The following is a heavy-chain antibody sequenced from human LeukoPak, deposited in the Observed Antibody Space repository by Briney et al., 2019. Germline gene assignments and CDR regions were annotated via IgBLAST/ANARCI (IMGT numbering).Heavy chain of an antibody. CDR2: INPNSGGT. Sequence: APVKVSCKASGYTFTGYYMHWVRQAPGQGLEWMGWINPNSGGTNYAQKFQGRVTMTRDTSISTAYMELSRLRSDDTAVYYCARARYQLLLDAFDIWGQGTMVTVSS. J-gene: IGHJ3*02. CDR3: ARARYQLLLDAFDI. D-gene: IGHD2-2*01. CDR1: GYTFTGYY. V-gene: IGHV1-2*02.